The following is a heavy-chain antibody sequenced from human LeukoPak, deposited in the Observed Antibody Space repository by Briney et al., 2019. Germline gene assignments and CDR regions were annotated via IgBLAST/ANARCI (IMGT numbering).Heavy chain of an antibody. J-gene: IGHJ4*02. V-gene: IGHV1-69*13. D-gene: IGHD6-13*01. CDR1: GGTFSSYA. CDR2: IIPIFGTA. Sequence: SVKVSCKASGGTFSSYAISWVRQAPGQGLEWMGGIIPIFGTANYAQKFQGRVTITADESTSTAYMELSSLRSEDTAVYYCAKTPGIAAASNFDYWGQGTLVTVSS. CDR3: AKTPGIAAASNFDY.